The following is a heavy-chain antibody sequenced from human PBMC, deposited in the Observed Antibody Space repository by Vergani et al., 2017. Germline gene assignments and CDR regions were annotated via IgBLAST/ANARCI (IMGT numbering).Heavy chain of an antibody. CDR3: ARTYYYDSSGYLLY. J-gene: IGHJ4*02. CDR2: ISGSGGST. D-gene: IGHD3-22*01. CDR1: GFTFSSYA. V-gene: IGHV3-23*01. Sequence: EVQLLESGGGLVQPGGSLRLSCAASGFTFSSYAMSWVRQAPGKGLEWVSAISGSGGSTYYADSGKGRFTISRDNSKNTLYLQMNSLRAEDTAVYYCARTYYYDSSGYLLYWGQGTLVTVS.